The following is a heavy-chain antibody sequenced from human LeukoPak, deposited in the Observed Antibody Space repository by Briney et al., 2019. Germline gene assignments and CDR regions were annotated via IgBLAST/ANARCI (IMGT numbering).Heavy chain of an antibody. D-gene: IGHD3-3*01. J-gene: IGHJ4*02. V-gene: IGHV3-7*03. Sequence: GGSLRLSCAASGFTFSSYWVSWVRQAPGKGLEWVANIKQDGSEKYYVDSVKGRFTISRDNAKNSLYLQMNSLRAEDTAVYYCARVPSHDFWSGYLNYWGQGTLVTVSS. CDR1: GFTFSSYW. CDR3: ARVPSHDFWSGYLNY. CDR2: IKQDGSEK.